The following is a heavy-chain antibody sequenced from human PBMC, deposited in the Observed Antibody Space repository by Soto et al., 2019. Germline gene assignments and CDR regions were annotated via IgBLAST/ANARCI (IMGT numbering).Heavy chain of an antibody. Sequence: QVPLVESGGGVVQPGRSLRLSCAASGFTFSSYAMHWVRQAPGKGLEWVAVISYDGSNKYYADSVKGRFTISRDNSKNTLYLQMNSLRAEDTAVYYCAREVVFDYDFWSGRYGMDVWGQGTTVTVSS. V-gene: IGHV3-30-3*01. D-gene: IGHD3-3*01. J-gene: IGHJ6*02. CDR2: ISYDGSNK. CDR1: GFTFSSYA. CDR3: AREVVFDYDFWSGRYGMDV.